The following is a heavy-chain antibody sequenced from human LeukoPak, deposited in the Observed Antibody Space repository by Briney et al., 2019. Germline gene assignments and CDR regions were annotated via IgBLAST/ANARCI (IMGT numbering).Heavy chain of an antibody. CDR1: GGSISSSSYY. J-gene: IGHJ4*02. Sequence: SETLSLTCTVSGGSISSSSYYWGWIRQPPGKGLEWIGSIYYSGSTYYNPSLKSRVTISVDTSKNQFSLKLSSVTAADTAVYYCARGPSYCDFWGQGTLVTVSS. V-gene: IGHV4-39*07. CDR2: IYYSGST. CDR3: ARGPSYCDF.